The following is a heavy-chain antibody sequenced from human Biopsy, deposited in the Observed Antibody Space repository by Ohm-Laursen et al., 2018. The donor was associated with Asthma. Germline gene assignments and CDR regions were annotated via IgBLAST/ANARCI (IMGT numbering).Heavy chain of an antibody. D-gene: IGHD4-23*01. V-gene: IGHV4-39*01. CDR2: IHYSGST. CDR3: ARLTGNFRIDY. CDR1: GGSISISGFY. Sequence: GTLSLTCSVAGGSISISGFYWGWIRQPPGKGLEWIGSIHYSGSTYFNPSLKSRVTIFVDTSKNQFSLKVDSVTAADTAVYYCARLTGNFRIDYWGQGTLVTVSS. J-gene: IGHJ4*02.